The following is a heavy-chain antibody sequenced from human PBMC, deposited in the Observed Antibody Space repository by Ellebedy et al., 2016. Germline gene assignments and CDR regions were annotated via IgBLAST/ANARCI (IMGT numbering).Heavy chain of an antibody. Sequence: ASVKVSCKASGYTFTSYAMHWVRQAPGQGLEWMGRIIPILGIANYAQKFQGRVTITADKSTSTAYMELSSLRSEDTAVYYCATERHVEMATILTDAFDIWGQGTMVTVSS. CDR1: GYTFTSYA. V-gene: IGHV1-69*04. CDR3: ATERHVEMATILTDAFDI. J-gene: IGHJ3*02. D-gene: IGHD5-24*01. CDR2: IIPILGIA.